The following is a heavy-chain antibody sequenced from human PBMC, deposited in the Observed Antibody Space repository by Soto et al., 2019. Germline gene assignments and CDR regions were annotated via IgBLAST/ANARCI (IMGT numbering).Heavy chain of an antibody. CDR1: GFTFSSYA. Sequence: GGSLRLSCAASGFTFSSYAMSWVRQAPGKGLEWVSGISGSGDSTYYADSVKGRFTISRDNSKNTLYLQMNSLRAEDTAVYYCGSWLKEGGIGGNYCYGMDVWGQGTTVTVSS. CDR2: ISGSGDST. V-gene: IGHV3-23*01. D-gene: IGHD1-1*01. CDR3: GSWLKEGGIGGNYCYGMDV. J-gene: IGHJ6*02.